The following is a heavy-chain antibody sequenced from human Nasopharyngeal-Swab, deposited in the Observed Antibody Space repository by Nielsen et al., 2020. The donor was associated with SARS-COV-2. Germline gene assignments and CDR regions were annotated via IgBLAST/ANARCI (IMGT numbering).Heavy chain of an antibody. D-gene: IGHD2-21*02. CDR2: INPNSGGT. Sequence: ASVKVSCKASGYTFTGYYMHWVRQAAGQGLEGRGWINPNSGGTNYAQKFQGWVTMTRDTSISTAYMELSRLRSDDTAVYYCARSHIVVVTDAFDIWGQGTMVTVSS. V-gene: IGHV1-2*04. CDR1: GYTFTGYY. CDR3: ARSHIVVVTDAFDI. J-gene: IGHJ3*02.